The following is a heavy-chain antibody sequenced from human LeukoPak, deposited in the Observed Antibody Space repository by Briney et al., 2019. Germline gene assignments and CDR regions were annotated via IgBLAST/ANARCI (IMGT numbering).Heavy chain of an antibody. D-gene: IGHD3-10*01. CDR1: GFTFSSYA. V-gene: IGHV3-66*02. J-gene: IGHJ6*02. CDR2: IYSGGST. CDR3: AGPGGYYYYYGMDV. Sequence: EASLRLSCAASGFTFSSYAMSWVRQAPGKGLEWVSVIYSGGSTYYADSVKGRFTISRDNSKNTLYLQMNSLRAEDTAVYYCAGPGGYYYYYGMDVWGQGTTVTVSS.